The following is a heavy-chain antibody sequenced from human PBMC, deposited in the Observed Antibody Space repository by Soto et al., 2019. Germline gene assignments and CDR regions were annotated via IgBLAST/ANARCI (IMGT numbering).Heavy chain of an antibody. Sequence: GGSLRLSCAASGFIFTHYGMHWVRQAPGKGLEWVAVISPDGSTTYHADSVKGRFSISRDNSKNTLYLQMDSLQTDDTALYSGAKERAAYSGYAFWGQGTLVTVSS. V-gene: IGHV3-30*18. J-gene: IGHJ4*02. D-gene: IGHD5-12*01. CDR2: ISPDGSTT. CDR3: AKERAAYSGYAF. CDR1: GFIFTHYG.